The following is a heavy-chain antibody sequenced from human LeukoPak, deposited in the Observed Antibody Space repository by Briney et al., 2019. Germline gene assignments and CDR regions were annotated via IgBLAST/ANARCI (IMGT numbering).Heavy chain of an antibody. V-gene: IGHV1-69*13. CDR1: GGTFSSYA. CDR2: IIPIFGTA. CDR3: ARDPTPSAAAPLGCGY. J-gene: IGHJ4*02. Sequence: SVKVSCKASGGTFSSYAISWVRQAPGQGLEWMGGIIPIFGTANYAQKFQGRVTITADESTSTAYMELSSLRSEDTAVYYCARDPTPSAAAPLGCGYWGQGTLVTVSS. D-gene: IGHD6-13*01.